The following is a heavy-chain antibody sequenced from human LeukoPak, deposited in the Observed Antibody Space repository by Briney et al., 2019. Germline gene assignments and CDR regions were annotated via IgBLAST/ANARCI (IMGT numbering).Heavy chain of an antibody. CDR1: GFTFSSYA. J-gene: IGHJ4*02. V-gene: IGHV3-23*01. Sequence: PGGSLRLSCAASGFTFSSYAMSWVRQAPGKGLEWVSAFSGSGAGTYSADSVKGRFTVPRDNSKNTLYLQMNNLRAEDTAVYYCATQYGSSWRDYFDYWGQGTLVTVSS. CDR2: FSGSGAGT. D-gene: IGHD6-13*01. CDR3: ATQYGSSWRDYFDY.